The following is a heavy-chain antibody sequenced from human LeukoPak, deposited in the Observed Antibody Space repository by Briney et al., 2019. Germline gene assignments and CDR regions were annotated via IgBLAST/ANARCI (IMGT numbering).Heavy chain of an antibody. J-gene: IGHJ4*02. Sequence: SETLSLTCTVSGGSISSYYWSWIRQPPGKGLEWIGYIYYSGSTNYNPSLKSRVTISVDTSKNQFSLKLSSVTAADTAVYYCARVEPSDGDYEALVYWGQGTLVTVSS. D-gene: IGHD4-17*01. CDR1: GGSISSYY. CDR3: ARVEPSDGDYEALVY. V-gene: IGHV4-59*01. CDR2: IYYSGST.